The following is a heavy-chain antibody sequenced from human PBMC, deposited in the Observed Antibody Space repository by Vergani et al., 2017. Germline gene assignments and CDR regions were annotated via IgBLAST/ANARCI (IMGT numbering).Heavy chain of an antibody. CDR2: ISGSGGST. V-gene: IGHV3-23*01. D-gene: IGHD2-2*02. Sequence: EVQLLESGGGLVQPWGSLRLSCAASGFTFSRYAMSWVRQAPGKGLEWVSAISGSGGSTYYAYSVKGRFTISRDNSKNTLYLQMKSLRAEDTAVYYCAKDPGGRYCSSTSWYTRYYYYMDVWGKGTSVTVSS. CDR1: GFTFSRYA. CDR3: AKDPGGRYCSSTSWYTRYYYYMDV. J-gene: IGHJ6*03.